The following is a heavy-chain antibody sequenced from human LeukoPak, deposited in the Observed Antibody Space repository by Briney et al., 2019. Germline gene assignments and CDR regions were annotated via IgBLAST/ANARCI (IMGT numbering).Heavy chain of an antibody. V-gene: IGHV3-48*03. J-gene: IGHJ4*02. CDR2: ISSSGSTI. CDR3: ARDYCSGGSCYDY. Sequence: GASLRLSCAASGFTFSSYEMNWVRQAPGKGLEWVSYISSSGSTIYYADSVKGRFTISRDNAKNSLYLQMNSLRAEDTAVYYCARDYCSGGSCYDYWGQGTLVTVSS. CDR1: GFTFSSYE. D-gene: IGHD2-15*01.